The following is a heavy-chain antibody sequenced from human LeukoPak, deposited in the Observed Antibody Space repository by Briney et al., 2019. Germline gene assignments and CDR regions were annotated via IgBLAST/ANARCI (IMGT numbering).Heavy chain of an antibody. CDR3: AREVADYGGYYYYHYMDV. D-gene: IGHD4-23*01. J-gene: IGHJ6*03. CDR2: IYTSGST. CDR1: GGSISSGSYY. Sequence: SETLSLTCTVSGGSISSGSYYWSWIRQPAGKGLEWIGRIYTSGSTNYNPSLKSRVTISVDTSKNQFSLKLSSVTAADTAMYYCAREVADYGGYYYYHYMDVWGKGTTVTISS. V-gene: IGHV4-61*02.